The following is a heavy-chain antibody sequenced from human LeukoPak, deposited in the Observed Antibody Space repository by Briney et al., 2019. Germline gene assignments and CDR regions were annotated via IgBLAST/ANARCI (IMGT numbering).Heavy chain of an antibody. V-gene: IGHV1-2*02. CDR3: ARGSLKITVVTFVDY. CDR1: GYTFTGYY. J-gene: IGHJ4*02. D-gene: IGHD2-15*01. Sequence: ASVKVSCKASGYTFTGYYMHWVRQAPGQGLEWMGWINPNSGGTNYGQKFQGRVTMTRDTSISTAYMELSRLRSDDTAVYYCARGSLKITVVTFVDYWGQGTLVTVSS. CDR2: INPNSGGT.